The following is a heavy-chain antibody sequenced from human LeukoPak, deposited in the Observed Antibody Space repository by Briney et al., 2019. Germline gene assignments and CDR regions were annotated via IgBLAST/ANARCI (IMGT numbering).Heavy chain of an antibody. V-gene: IGHV1-69*05. D-gene: IGHD1-26*01. CDR3: ARSNQGSYGVYYFDY. CDR1: GGTFSSYA. J-gene: IGHJ4*02. CDR2: IIPIFGTA. Sequence: SVKVSCKASGGTFSSYAISWVRQAPGQGLEWMGRIIPIFGTANYAQKFQGRVTITTDESTSTAYMELSSLRSEDAAVYYCARSNQGSYGVYYFDYWGQGTLVTVSS.